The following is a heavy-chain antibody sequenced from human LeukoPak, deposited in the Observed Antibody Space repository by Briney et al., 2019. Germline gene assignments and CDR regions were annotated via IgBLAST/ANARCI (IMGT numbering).Heavy chain of an antibody. V-gene: IGHV3-7*05. Sequence: GGSLRLSCAASGFTFSGYWMSWVRQAPGRGLEWEANINEDGSEKYYVDSVKGRFTISRDNAENSLDLQMNSLRAEDTAVYYCARTYGSGSFDYWGQGTLVTISS. CDR2: INEDGSEK. D-gene: IGHD3-10*01. CDR1: GFTFSGYW. J-gene: IGHJ4*02. CDR3: ARTYGSGSFDY.